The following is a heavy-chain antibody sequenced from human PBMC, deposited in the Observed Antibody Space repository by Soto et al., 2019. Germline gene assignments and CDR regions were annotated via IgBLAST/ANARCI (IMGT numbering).Heavy chain of an antibody. CDR1: GYTFTSYG. CDR2: ISAYNGNT. CDR3: ARDGGQWLVQYYFDY. Sequence: ASVKVSCKASGYTFTSYGISWVRQAPGQGLEWMGWISAYNGNTNYAQKLQGRVSMTTDTSTSTAYMELRSLRSDDTAVYYCARDGGQWLVQYYFDYWGQGTLVTVSS. V-gene: IGHV1-18*04. J-gene: IGHJ4*02. D-gene: IGHD6-19*01.